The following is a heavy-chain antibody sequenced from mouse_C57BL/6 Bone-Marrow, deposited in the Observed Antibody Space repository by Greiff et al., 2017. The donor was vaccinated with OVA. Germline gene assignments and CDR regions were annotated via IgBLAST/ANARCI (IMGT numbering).Heavy chain of an antibody. V-gene: IGHV1-53*01. D-gene: IGHD1-1*01. CDR2: INPSNGGT. J-gene: IGHJ1*03. CDR3: ARLGITTVVATNWYFDV. CDR1: GYTFTSYW. Sequence: QVHVKQPGTELVKPGASVKLSCKASGYTFTSYWMHWVKQRPGQGLEWIGNINPSNGGTNYNEKFKSKATLTVDKSSSTAYMQLSSLTSEDSAVYYCARLGITTVVATNWYFDVWGTGTTVTVSS.